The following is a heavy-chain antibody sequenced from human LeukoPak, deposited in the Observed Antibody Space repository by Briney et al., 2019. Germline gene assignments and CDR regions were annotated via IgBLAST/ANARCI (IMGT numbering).Heavy chain of an antibody. D-gene: IGHD5-18*01. CDR1: GFSISNYW. V-gene: IGHV3-7*01. J-gene: IGHJ6*02. CDR2: IKQAESER. CDR3: RFNYGWGMDV. Sequence: GGSLRLSCAASGFSISNYWMSWVRQAPGKGLEWVANIKQAESERFYVDSVKDRFIISRENAENSVYLQMNSLRDEDTAISRGRFNYGWGMDVWGQGTTVIVSS.